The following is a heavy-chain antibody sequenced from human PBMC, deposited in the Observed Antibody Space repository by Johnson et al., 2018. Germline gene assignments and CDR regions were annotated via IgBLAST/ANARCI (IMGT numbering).Heavy chain of an antibody. D-gene: IGHD6-19*01. CDR1: GFTVSSNY. J-gene: IGHJ1*01. V-gene: IGHV3-53*01. CDR3: AGDLSGGYFQH. Sequence: VQLGQSGGGLIQPGGSLRLSCAASGFTVSSNYMSWVRPAPGTGLEWVSIIYSGGSTYYADSVKGRFTIPRDNSKNTLYLQMNRLRAEDTAVYYCAGDLSGGYFQHWGQGTLVSVSS. CDR2: IYSGGST.